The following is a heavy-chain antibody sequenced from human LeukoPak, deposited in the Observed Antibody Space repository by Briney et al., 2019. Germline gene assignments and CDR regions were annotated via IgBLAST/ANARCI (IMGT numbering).Heavy chain of an antibody. Sequence: ASVKVSCKASGYTFTSYDINWVRQATGQGLEWMGWMNPNSGNTGYAQKFQGRVTMTRNTSISTAYMELSSLRSEDTAVYYCARAEAESSYYYDSSGYYYWGQGTLVTVSS. CDR1: GYTFTSYD. J-gene: IGHJ4*02. CDR2: MNPNSGNT. V-gene: IGHV1-8*01. D-gene: IGHD3-22*01. CDR3: ARAEAESSYYYDSSGYYY.